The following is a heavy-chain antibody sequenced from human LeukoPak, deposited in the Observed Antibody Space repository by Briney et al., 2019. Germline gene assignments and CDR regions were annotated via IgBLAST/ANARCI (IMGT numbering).Heavy chain of an antibody. J-gene: IGHJ4*02. CDR2: IYPGDSDT. CDR3: ARHRWSSGWFLVDY. CDR1: GYSFTSYW. D-gene: IGHD6-19*01. V-gene: IGHV5-51*01. Sequence: GESLQISCKGSGYSFTSYWIGWVRQMPGKGLEWMGIIYPGDSDTRYSPSFQGQVTIPADKSISTAYLQWSSLKASDTAMYYCARHRWSSGWFLVDYWGQGTLVTVSS.